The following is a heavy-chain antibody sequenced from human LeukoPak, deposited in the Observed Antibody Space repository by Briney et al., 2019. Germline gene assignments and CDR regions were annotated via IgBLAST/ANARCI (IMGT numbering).Heavy chain of an antibody. V-gene: IGHV3-7*01. D-gene: IGHD5-12*01. Sequence: GGSLRLSCAAYGFSLSGYWMSWVRQAPGKGLEWVASLHADGNEKYFVHSVKGRFTVSRDNGKNSLHLQMSSLRVEDTAVYYCERGGYSFDYRGQGTLVTVSS. CDR3: ERGGYSFDY. CDR2: LHADGNEK. CDR1: GFSLSGYW. J-gene: IGHJ4*02.